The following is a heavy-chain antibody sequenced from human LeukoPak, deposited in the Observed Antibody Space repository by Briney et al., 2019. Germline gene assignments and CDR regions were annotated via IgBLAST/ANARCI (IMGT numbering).Heavy chain of an antibody. CDR2: IQYDGSNK. CDR3: ARSLTMVRAYDY. Sequence: GGSLRLSCAASGFTFSDYYMSWIRQAPGKGLEWVTFIQYDGSNKYYADSVKGRFTISRDNSKNTVYLQMNSLRTEDTAVYYCARSLTMVRAYDYWGQGTLVTVSS. J-gene: IGHJ4*02. D-gene: IGHD3-10*01. V-gene: IGHV3-30*02. CDR1: GFTFSDYY.